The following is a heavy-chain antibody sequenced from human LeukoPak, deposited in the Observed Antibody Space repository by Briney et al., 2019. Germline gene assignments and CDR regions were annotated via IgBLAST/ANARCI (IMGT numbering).Heavy chain of an antibody. CDR1: GFTFSGSA. D-gene: IGHD3-22*01. CDR3: TRGPDYYDSSGLDY. CDR2: IRSKGNTYAT. Sequence: GGSLRLSCAASGFTFSGSAMHWVRPASGKGLEWVGRIRSKGNTYATAYAASVKGRFTISRDDSKNTAYLQMNSLKTEDTAVYYCTRGPDYYDSSGLDYWGQGTLVTVSS. J-gene: IGHJ4*02. V-gene: IGHV3-73*01.